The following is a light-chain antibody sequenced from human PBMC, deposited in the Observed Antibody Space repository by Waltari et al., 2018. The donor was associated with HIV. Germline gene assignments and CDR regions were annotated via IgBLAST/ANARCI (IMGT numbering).Light chain of an antibody. CDR1: SSDIGYYNY. CDR3: SSVANSVTLSVL. Sequence: QFALTQPASVSGSPGQSITISCSGTSSDIGYYNYVSWYQQHPGKAPKLMIYKVSNRPSGISNRFSCSKSGNTASLTIAALQAEDEADYFCSSVANSVTLSVLFGGGTKLTVL. J-gene: IGLJ3*02. V-gene: IGLV2-14*01. CDR2: KVS.